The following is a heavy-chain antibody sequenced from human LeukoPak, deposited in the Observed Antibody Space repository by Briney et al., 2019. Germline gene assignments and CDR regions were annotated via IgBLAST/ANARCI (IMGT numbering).Heavy chain of an antibody. J-gene: IGHJ3*01. V-gene: IGHV3-7*01. CDR3: AGGPWGGGAAWPLFFNV. D-gene: IGHD1-26*01. Sequence: QPGGSLRLSCAASGLTFSNYWMTWVRQAPGKGLEWVANVNQDGSNKFYVDSVKGRFTVSRDNAKNSLYLQMNNLRAEDTAVYFFAGGPWGGGAAWPLFFNVGAQGTMVPVS. CDR1: GLTFSNYW. CDR2: VNQDGSNK.